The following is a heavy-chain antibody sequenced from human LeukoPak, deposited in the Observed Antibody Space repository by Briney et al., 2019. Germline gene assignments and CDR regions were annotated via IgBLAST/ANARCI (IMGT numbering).Heavy chain of an antibody. Sequence: SETLSLTCTVSAVSISSYYWSWIRQPPGQGLEWIGYIFYSGNTIYNPSLRSRVTISADTSKNHFSLRLRFVTAADTAVYYCARLAAISGSDYPDDWGQGTLVTVSS. D-gene: IGHD1-26*01. J-gene: IGHJ4*02. CDR3: ARLAAISGSDYPDD. CDR2: IFYSGNT. CDR1: AVSISSYY. V-gene: IGHV4-59*08.